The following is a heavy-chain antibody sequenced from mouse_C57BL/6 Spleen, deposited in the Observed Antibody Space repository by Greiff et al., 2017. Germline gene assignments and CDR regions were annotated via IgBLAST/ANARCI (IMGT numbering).Heavy chain of an antibody. CDR1: GYTFTSYW. Sequence: QVQLQQSGAELAKPGASVKLSCKASGYTFTSYWMHWVKQRPGQGLEWIGYINPSSGYTKYNQKFKDKATLTADKSSSTAYMQLSSLTYEDSAVYYCARCDYGYDNAMDYWGQGTSVTVSS. J-gene: IGHJ4*01. CDR2: INPSSGYT. D-gene: IGHD2-2*01. V-gene: IGHV1-7*01. CDR3: ARCDYGYDNAMDY.